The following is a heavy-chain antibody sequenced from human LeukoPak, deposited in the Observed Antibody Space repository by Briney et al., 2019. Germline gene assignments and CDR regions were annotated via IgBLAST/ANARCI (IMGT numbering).Heavy chain of an antibody. V-gene: IGHV4-30-4*08. Sequence: SETLSLTCTVSGGSISSGDYYWSWIGQPPGKGLEWIGYIYYSGSTYCNPSPKSRVTISVDTSKNQLSLKLSSVTAADTAVYYCARLLAPAFDIWGQGTIVTVSS. CDR3: ARLLAPAFDI. CDR2: IYYSGST. CDR1: GGSISSGDYY. D-gene: IGHD3-3*02. J-gene: IGHJ3*02.